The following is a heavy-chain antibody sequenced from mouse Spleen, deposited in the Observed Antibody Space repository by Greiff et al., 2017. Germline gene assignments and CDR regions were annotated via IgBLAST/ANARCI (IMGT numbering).Heavy chain of an antibody. CDR1: GYTFTSYW. CDR2: IYPGDGDT. CDR3: ARWGGITTVVAPDY. D-gene: IGHD1-1*01. V-gene: IGHV1-87*01. J-gene: IGHJ2*01. Sequence: SGAELARPGASVKLSCKASGYTFTSYWMQWVKQRPGQGLEWIGAIYPGDGDTRYTQKFKGKATLTADKSSSTAYMQLSSLASEDSAVYYCARWGGITTVVAPDYWGQGTTLTVSS.